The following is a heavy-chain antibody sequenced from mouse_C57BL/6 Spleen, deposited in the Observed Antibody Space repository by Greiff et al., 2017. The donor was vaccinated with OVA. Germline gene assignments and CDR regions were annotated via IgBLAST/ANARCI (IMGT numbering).Heavy chain of an antibody. CDR3: ARGGNMYFFDY. CDR2: INPSTGGT. V-gene: IGHV1-42*01. J-gene: IGHJ2*01. CDR1: GYSFTGYY. D-gene: IGHD2-1*01. Sequence: VQLKESGPELVKPGASVKISCKASGYSFTGYYMNWVKQSPEKSLEWIGEINPSTGGTTYNQKFKAKATLTVDKSSSTAYMQLKSLTSEDSAVYYCARGGNMYFFDYWGQGTTLTVSS.